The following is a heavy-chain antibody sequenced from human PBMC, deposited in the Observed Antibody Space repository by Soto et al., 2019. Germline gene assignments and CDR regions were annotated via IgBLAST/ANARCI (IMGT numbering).Heavy chain of an antibody. V-gene: IGHV3-74*01. CDR2: INSDGSST. Sequence: GGSLRLSCAASGFTFSSYWMHWVRQAPGKGLVWVSRINSDGSSTSYADSVKGRFTISRDNAKNTLYLQMNSLRAKDTAVYYCARSGVNYYGSGSYYYYYYGMDVWGQGTTVTVSS. CDR1: GFTFSSYW. D-gene: IGHD3-10*01. J-gene: IGHJ6*02. CDR3: ARSGVNYYGSGSYYYYYYGMDV.